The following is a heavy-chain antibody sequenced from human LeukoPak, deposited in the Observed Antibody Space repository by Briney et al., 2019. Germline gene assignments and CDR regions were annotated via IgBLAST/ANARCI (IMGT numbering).Heavy chain of an antibody. V-gene: IGHV3-30-3*01. CDR3: ARSGYGDSSGYYYGGDY. Sequence: GGSLRLSCAASGVTFSSYAMHWVRQAPGKGLEWVAVISYDGSNKYYADSVKGRFTISRDNSKNTLYLQMNSLRAEDTAVYYCARSGYGDSSGYYYGGDYWGQGTLVTVSS. J-gene: IGHJ4*02. D-gene: IGHD3-22*01. CDR1: GVTFSSYA. CDR2: ISYDGSNK.